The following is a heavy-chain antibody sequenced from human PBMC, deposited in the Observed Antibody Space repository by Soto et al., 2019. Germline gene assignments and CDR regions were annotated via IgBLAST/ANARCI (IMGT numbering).Heavy chain of an antibody. Sequence: GGSLRLSCAASGFTVSSNYMSWVRQAPGKGLEWVSVIYSGGSTYYADSVKGRFTISRDNSKNTLYLQMNSLRAEDTAVYYCARDQFSSTSYYFDYWGQGTLVTVSS. CDR1: GFTVSSNY. J-gene: IGHJ4*02. V-gene: IGHV3-53*01. CDR2: IYSGGST. CDR3: ARDQFSSTSYYFDY. D-gene: IGHD2-2*01.